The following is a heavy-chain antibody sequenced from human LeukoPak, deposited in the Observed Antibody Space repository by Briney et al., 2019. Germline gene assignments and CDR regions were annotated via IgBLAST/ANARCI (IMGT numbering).Heavy chain of an antibody. J-gene: IGHJ5*02. CDR1: GFTVSSNY. D-gene: IGHD3-10*01. V-gene: IGHV3-66*01. CDR3: ARLAMVRGVPPS. Sequence: GGSLRLSCAASGFTVSSNYMSWVRQAPGKGLGWVSVIYSGGSTYYADSVKGRFTISRDNSKNTLYLQMNSPRAEDTAVYYCARLAMVRGVPPSWGQGTLVTVSS. CDR2: IYSGGST.